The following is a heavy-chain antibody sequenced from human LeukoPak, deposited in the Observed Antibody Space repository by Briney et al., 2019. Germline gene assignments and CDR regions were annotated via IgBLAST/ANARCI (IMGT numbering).Heavy chain of an antibody. CDR3: ARDRETYGANSPFDY. V-gene: IGHV3-33*01. D-gene: IGHD4-23*01. Sequence: PGGSLRLSCAASGFTFSSYGMHWVRQAPGKGLEWVAVIWFDGSNKYYADSVKGRFTISRDNSKNTLFLQINSLRAEDTAMYYCARDRETYGANSPFDYWGRGTLVTVSS. J-gene: IGHJ4*02. CDR1: GFTFSSYG. CDR2: IWFDGSNK.